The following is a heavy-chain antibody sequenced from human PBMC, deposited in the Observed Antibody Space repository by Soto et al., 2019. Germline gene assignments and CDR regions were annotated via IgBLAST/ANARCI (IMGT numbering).Heavy chain of an antibody. CDR1: GASISSGDYY. V-gene: IGHV4-30-4*01. D-gene: IGHD3-22*01. J-gene: IGHJ4*02. CDR3: VRARRYYDSSGYYSGGPGYFDY. CDR2: IYYSGST. Sequence: PSETLSLTCTVSGASISSGDYYWSWIRQPPGKGLEWIGYIYYSGSTYYNPSLRSRVTLSVDTSKNQFSLKLSSVTAADTAMFHCVRARRYYDSSGYYSGGPGYFDYWGQGTLVTVSS.